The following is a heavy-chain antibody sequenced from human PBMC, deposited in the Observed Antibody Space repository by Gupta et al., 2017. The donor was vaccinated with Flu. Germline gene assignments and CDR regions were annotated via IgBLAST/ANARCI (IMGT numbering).Heavy chain of an antibody. J-gene: IGHJ4*02. V-gene: IGHV4-38-2*01. CDR2: IYHSGST. D-gene: IGHD2-15*01. CDR1: GYSISSGYY. Sequence: QVQLQESGPGLVKPSETLSLTCAVSGYSISSGYYWGWIRQPPGKGLEWIGSIYHSGSTYYNPSLKSRVTISVDTSKNQFSLKLSSVTAADTAVYYCARGVVVAATRFDYWGQGTLVTVSS. CDR3: ARGVVVAATRFDY.